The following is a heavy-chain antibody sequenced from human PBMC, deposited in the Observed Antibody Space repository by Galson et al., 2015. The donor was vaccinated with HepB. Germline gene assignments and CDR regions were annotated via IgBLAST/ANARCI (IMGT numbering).Heavy chain of an antibody. CDR2: TYPDDSET. CDR1: GYSFTRYW. D-gene: IGHD7-27*01. Sequence: QSGAEVKKPGESLKISCKTSGYSFTRYWIGWVRQMPGRGLEWMGITYPDDSETRYSPSFQGQVTISSDKSTKTVYLQWSGLKASDTATYYCARVAWGPDDAFDVWGQGTMVTVSS. CDR3: ARVAWGPDDAFDV. V-gene: IGHV5-51*03. J-gene: IGHJ3*01.